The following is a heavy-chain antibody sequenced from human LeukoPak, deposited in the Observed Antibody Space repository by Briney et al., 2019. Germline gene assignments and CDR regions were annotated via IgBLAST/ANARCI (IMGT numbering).Heavy chain of an antibody. D-gene: IGHD3-22*01. CDR1: GFTFSSNY. V-gene: IGHV3-53*01. CDR2: IYSGGST. Sequence: GGSLRLSCAASGFTFSSNYMSWVRQAPGKGLEWVSVIYSGGSTYYSDSVTGRFTISRDNSKNTLYLQMNSLRAEDTAVYYCARAGDSSGYYPYGVFDIWGQGTMVTVSS. J-gene: IGHJ3*02. CDR3: ARAGDSSGYYPYGVFDI.